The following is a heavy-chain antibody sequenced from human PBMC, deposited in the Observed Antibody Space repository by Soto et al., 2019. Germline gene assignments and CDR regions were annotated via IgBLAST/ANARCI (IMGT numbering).Heavy chain of an antibody. Sequence: SETLSLTCTVSGGSISSGGYYWSWIRQHPGKGLEWIGYIYYSGSTYYNPSLKSRVTISVDTSRNQFSLKLSSVTAADTAVYYRASGLRAATRFNWFDPWGQGTLVTVSS. CDR3: ASGLRAATRFNWFDP. CDR2: IYYSGST. D-gene: IGHD5-18*01. CDR1: GGSISSGGYY. V-gene: IGHV4-31*03. J-gene: IGHJ5*02.